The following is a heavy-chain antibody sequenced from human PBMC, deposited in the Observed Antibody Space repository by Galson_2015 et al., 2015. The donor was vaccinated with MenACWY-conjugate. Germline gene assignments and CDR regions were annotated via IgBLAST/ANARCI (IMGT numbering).Heavy chain of an antibody. D-gene: IGHD2-15*01. CDR1: GGSISSYY. CDR3: ARVIGYCSGGSCYGQFDP. Sequence: LTCTVSGGSISSYYWSWIRQPPGKGLEWIGYKFFSGSTNYNPSLKSRVTISVDTSKNQFSLKLSSVTAADTAVYYCARVIGYCSGGSCYGQFDPWGQGTLVTVSS. CDR2: KFFSGST. V-gene: IGHV4-59*01. J-gene: IGHJ5*02.